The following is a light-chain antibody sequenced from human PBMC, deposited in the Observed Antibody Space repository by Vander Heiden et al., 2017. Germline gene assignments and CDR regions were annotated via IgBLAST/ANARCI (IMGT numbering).Light chain of an antibody. CDR1: KLGNRY. CDR3: QTWDSSTAV. Sequence: SYELTQPPSVSVSPGQTASVSCSGHKLGNRYVSWFQQKAGQTPVLGIYQDTKRPSGIPERFSGSNSGNKATLTISGSQALDEADYYCQTWDSSTAVFGTGTKVTVL. V-gene: IGLV3-1*01. J-gene: IGLJ1*01. CDR2: QDT.